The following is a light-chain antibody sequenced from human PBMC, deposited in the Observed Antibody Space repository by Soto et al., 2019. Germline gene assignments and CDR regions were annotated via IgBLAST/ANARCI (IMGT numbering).Light chain of an antibody. Sequence: AIQMTQSPSSLSASVGDTVTIIGRASRGVRSDVAWYQQRPGRVPKVLIYGAFNLYTGVPSRFSGSGYGSDFSLTISSLQPEDSATYYCVQDFNYPLTFGGGTRVDNK. CDR2: GAF. J-gene: IGKJ4*01. V-gene: IGKV1-6*01. CDR1: RGVRSD. CDR3: VQDFNYPLT.